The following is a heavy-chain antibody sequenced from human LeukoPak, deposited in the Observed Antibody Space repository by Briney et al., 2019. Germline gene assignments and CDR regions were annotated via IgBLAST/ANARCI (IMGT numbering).Heavy chain of an antibody. D-gene: IGHD6-13*01. J-gene: IGHJ4*02. V-gene: IGHV4-59*11. CDR2: LYYSGTT. CDR1: VVSMSSHY. Sequence: SETLSLICAVPVVSMSSHYWSWIRPPPGKGLARIGYLYYSGTTNYNPSLKSRVAMSVDRSKNQFSLKLSSVTAADTLLYYCATRPADSTWYGVFDFCSRGTLVTVSS. CDR3: ATRPADSTWYGVFDF.